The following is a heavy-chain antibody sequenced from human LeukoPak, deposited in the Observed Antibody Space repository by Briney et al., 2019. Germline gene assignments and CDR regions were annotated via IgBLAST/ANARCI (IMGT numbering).Heavy chain of an antibody. CDR1: GGSISSYY. V-gene: IGHV4-59*01. D-gene: IGHD3-10*01. J-gene: IGHJ3*02. Sequence: SETLSLTCTVSGGSISSYYWSWIRQPPGKGLEWIGYIYYSGSTNYNPSLKSRVTISVDTSKNQFSLKLSSVTAADTAVYYCARDTGAFDIWGQGTMVTVSS. CDR2: IYYSGST. CDR3: ARDTGAFDI.